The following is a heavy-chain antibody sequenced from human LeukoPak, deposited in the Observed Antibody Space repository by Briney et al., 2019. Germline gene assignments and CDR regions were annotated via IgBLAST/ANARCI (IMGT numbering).Heavy chain of an antibody. D-gene: IGHD3-3*01. CDR3: ARAFSSGRRFDY. Sequence: ASVKVSCKASGYTFTSYYMHWVRQAPGQGLEWMRIINPSADSTSYAQKFQGRVTMTRDTSTSTVYMELSSLNSEDEAVYYCARAFSSGRRFDYWGQGTLVTVSS. CDR2: INPSADST. CDR1: GYTFTSYY. J-gene: IGHJ4*02. V-gene: IGHV1-46*01.